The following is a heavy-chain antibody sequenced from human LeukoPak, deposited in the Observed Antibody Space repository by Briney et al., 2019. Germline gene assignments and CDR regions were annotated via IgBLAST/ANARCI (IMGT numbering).Heavy chain of an antibody. CDR3: ARGLTVLWFGELSIPLDY. J-gene: IGHJ4*02. D-gene: IGHD3-10*01. CDR2: MNPNSGNT. Sequence: ASVKVSCKASGGTFSSYAISWVRQAPGQGLEWMGWMNPNSGNTGYAQKFQGRVTMTRNTSISTAYMELSSLRSEDTAVYYCARGLTVLWFGELSIPLDYWGQGTLVTVSS. V-gene: IGHV1-8*02. CDR1: GGTFSSYA.